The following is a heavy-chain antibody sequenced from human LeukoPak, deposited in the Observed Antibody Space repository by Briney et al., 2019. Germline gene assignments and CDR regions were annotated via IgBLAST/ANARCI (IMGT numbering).Heavy chain of an antibody. V-gene: IGHV3-48*02. Sequence: GGSLRLSCAASGFTFSSYSMNWVRQAPGKGLEWVSYISSSSSTIYYADSVKGRFTISRDNAKNSLYPQMNSLRDEDTAVYYCAREAGYYYDSSGYQNPRGAFDIWGQGTMVTISS. J-gene: IGHJ3*02. CDR2: ISSSSSTI. D-gene: IGHD3-22*01. CDR3: AREAGYYYDSSGYQNPRGAFDI. CDR1: GFTFSSYS.